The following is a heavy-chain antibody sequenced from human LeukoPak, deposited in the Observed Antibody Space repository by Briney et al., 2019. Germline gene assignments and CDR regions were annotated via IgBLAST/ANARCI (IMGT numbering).Heavy chain of an antibody. CDR1: GYTFTTYA. CDR3: ARGSWFDF. D-gene: IGHD2-15*01. Sequence: ASVKVSCKASGYTFTTYAISWVRQAPGQGLEWMGWISVYNGNTNYAQKLQGRVTLTTDTSTSTAYMELRSLRSDDTALYYCARGSWFDFWGQGTLVTVSS. CDR2: ISVYNGNT. V-gene: IGHV1-18*01. J-gene: IGHJ4*02.